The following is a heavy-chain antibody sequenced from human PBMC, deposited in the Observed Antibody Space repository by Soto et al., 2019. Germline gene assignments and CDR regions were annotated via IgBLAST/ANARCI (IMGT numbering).Heavy chain of an antibody. Sequence: QVQLEQSGSEVKKSGSSVKVSCKASGYSFSSHAITWVRQAPGQGLEWMGGIIPVFGTPSYAQKFQGRVTISADNSTNTSYLELRSLRSEDTDVYYCARGGALSTSWYWGDGLDSWGQGTQVTVSS. J-gene: IGHJ4*02. V-gene: IGHV1-69*06. CDR2: IIPVFGTP. D-gene: IGHD6-13*01. CDR1: GYSFSSHA. CDR3: ARGGALSTSWYWGDGLDS.